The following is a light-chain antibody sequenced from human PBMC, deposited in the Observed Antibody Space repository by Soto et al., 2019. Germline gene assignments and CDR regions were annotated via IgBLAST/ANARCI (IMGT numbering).Light chain of an antibody. J-gene: IGKJ2*01. CDR3: QEYNTHSRYT. V-gene: IGKV1-5*03. Sequence: DIQMTQSPSTQSASVGDRVSITCRASQSISGWLAWYQQKPGKAPKLLIYKASSLESGVPSRFSGSGSGTEFTLTISSLQPDDFATYYCQEYNTHSRYTFGQGTKLEIK. CDR1: QSISGW. CDR2: KAS.